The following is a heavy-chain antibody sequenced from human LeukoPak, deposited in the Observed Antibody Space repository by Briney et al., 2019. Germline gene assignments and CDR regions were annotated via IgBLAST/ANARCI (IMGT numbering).Heavy chain of an antibody. D-gene: IGHD3-10*01. CDR2: IYYSGST. CDR3: ARVGGSGSYYYAMDV. Sequence: SETLSLTCTVSGVSISSYYWRWIRQPPGKGLEWIVYIYYSGSTNYNPSLKSRVTISVDTSKNQFSLKLSSVTAADTAVYYCARVGGSGSYYYAMDVWGQGTTVTVSS. CDR1: GVSISSYY. J-gene: IGHJ6*02. V-gene: IGHV4-59*01.